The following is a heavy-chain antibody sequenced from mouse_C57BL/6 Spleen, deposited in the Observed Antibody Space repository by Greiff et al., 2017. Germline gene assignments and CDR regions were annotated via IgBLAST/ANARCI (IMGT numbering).Heavy chain of an antibody. V-gene: IGHV5-9*01. D-gene: IGHD2-14*01. J-gene: IGHJ4*01. CDR3: ARQGYDVDYYAMDY. CDR1: GFTFSSYT. CDR2: ISGGGGNT. Sequence: EVQLVESGGGLVKPGGSLKLSCAASGFTFSSYTMSWVRQTPEQRLEWVATISGGGGNTYYPDSVKGRFTISRDNAKNTLYLQMSSLRSEDTALYYCARQGYDVDYYAMDYWGQGTSVTVSS.